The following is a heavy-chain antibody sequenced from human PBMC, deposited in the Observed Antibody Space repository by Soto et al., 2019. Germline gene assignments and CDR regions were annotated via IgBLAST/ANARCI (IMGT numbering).Heavy chain of an antibody. D-gene: IGHD3-22*01. CDR3: ARDAFPYYHKSTGYGEAFDP. V-gene: IGHV3-11*01. CDR2: TGFGGNNI. Sequence: GGSLRLSCAASGFIFSDIYMSWIRQAQGRGREWLSYTGFGGNNIYYADSVKARFTVSRDNAKNSLYLQMNSLRVEDTAVYYCARDAFPYYHKSTGYGEAFDPWGQGTVVTVSS. J-gene: IGHJ5*02. CDR1: GFIFSDIY.